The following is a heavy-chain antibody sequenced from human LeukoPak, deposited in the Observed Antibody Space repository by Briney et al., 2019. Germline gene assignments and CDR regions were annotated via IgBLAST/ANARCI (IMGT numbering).Heavy chain of an antibody. CDR1: GGSISSYY. V-gene: IGHV4-59*08. CDR2: IYYSGST. CDR3: ARGSGSIYYFDY. J-gene: IGHJ4*02. Sequence: SETLSLTCTVSGGSISSYYWSWIRQPPGKGLEWIGYIYYSGSTNYNPSLKSRVTISVDTSKNQLSLKLSSLTAADTAVYYCARGSGSIYYFDYWGQGTLVTVSS. D-gene: IGHD1-26*01.